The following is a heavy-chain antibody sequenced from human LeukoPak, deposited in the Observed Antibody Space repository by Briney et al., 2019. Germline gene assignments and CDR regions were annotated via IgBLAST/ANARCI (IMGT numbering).Heavy chain of an antibody. CDR3: TRVGYIDEGIDY. V-gene: IGHV3-7*04. D-gene: IGHD5-24*01. Sequence: GSLRLSCAASGFNFKLSAMSWGRQAPGKGLEWVANIKQDGSKKSYVDSVKGRFTISRDNAKNSLYLQMNSLRAEDTAIYYCTRVGYIDEGIDYWGQGTLVTVSS. CDR2: IKQDGSKK. J-gene: IGHJ4*02. CDR1: GFNFKLSA.